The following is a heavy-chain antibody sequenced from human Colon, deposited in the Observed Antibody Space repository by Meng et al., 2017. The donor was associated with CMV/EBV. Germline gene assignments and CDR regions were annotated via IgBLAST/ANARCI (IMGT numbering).Heavy chain of an antibody. D-gene: IGHD6-19*01. Sequence: GGSLRPSCVTSGFTFADYTMHWFRQVPGKGLEWVALISWDAITPFHADSVKGRFTISRDNSRNSLYLQMNSLRPEDSGFYYCAKVSGTGYTSSSYFDYWGQGIQVTVSS. CDR2: ISWDAITP. V-gene: IGHV3-43*01. J-gene: IGHJ4*02. CDR3: AKVSGTGYTSSSYFDY. CDR1: GFTFADYT.